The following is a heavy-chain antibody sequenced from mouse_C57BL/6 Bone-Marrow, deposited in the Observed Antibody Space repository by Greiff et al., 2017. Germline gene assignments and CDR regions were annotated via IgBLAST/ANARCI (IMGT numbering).Heavy chain of an antibody. D-gene: IGHD1-3*01. V-gene: IGHV10-1*01. J-gene: IGHJ4*01. CDR3: VRQALSSSPAMDY. CDR2: IRSKSNNYAT. Sequence: EVQVVESGGGLVQPKGSLKLSCAASGFSFNTYAMNWVRQAPGKGLEWVARIRSKSNNYATYYADSVKDRFTISRDDSESMLYLQMNNLKTEDTAMYYCVRQALSSSPAMDYWGQGTSVTVSS. CDR1: GFSFNTYA.